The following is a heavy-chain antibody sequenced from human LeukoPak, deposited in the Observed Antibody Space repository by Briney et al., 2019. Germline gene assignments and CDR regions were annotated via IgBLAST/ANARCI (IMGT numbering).Heavy chain of an antibody. CDR1: GFTFTNYG. V-gene: IGHV3-30*18. CDR2: ITYDGYYK. J-gene: IGHJ4*02. CDR3: AKHGYCSGISCFFDF. Sequence: GGSLRLSCAASGFTFTNYGMHWVRQAPGKGLEWVALITYDGYYKYYSDSVKGRFTISSDTSKNTLYLQMNSLRAEDTALYYCAKHGYCSGISCFFDFWGQGTLVTVSS. D-gene: IGHD2-2*03.